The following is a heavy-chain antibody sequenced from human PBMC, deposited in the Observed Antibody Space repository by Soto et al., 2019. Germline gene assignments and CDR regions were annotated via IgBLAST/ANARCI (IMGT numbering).Heavy chain of an antibody. CDR3: AHRRPRYGGRGGGYFDY. D-gene: IGHD4-17*01. CDR2: IYWDDDK. J-gene: IGHJ4*02. Sequence: QITLKESGPTLVKPTQTLTLTCSFAGFSLSTSGEGMGWIRQPPGKALEWLALIYWDDDKRYSPSLKSRVTTPQDPSKKRVVLTLTHMDPVDTAKYYCAHRRPRYGGRGGGYFDYWGQGTLVTVSS. V-gene: IGHV2-5*02. CDR1: GFSLSTSGEG.